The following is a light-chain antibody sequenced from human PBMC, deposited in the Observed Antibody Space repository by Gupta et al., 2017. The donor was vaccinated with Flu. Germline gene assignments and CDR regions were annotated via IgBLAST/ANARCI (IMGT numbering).Light chain of an antibody. V-gene: IGKV5-2*01. CDR2: EAT. Sequence: EPTLPRSPEFMSATPGDKVNISCKASQDIDDDMNWYQQKPGEAAIFIIQEATTLVPGIPPRCRGSGYGTDWTRTINNIESEDAANDFCLQQDKGPRVTFGGGTKVEIK. J-gene: IGKJ4*01. CDR3: LQQDKGPRVT. CDR1: QDIDDD.